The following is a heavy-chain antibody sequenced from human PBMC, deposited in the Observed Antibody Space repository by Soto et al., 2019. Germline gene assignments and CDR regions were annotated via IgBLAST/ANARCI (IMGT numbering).Heavy chain of an antibody. D-gene: IGHD2-15*01. CDR2: IYYSGST. V-gene: IGHV4-59*08. CDR1: GGSISTYY. J-gene: IGHJ6*03. Sequence: SETLSLTCTVSGGSISTYYWSWIRQPPGKGLEWIGYIYYSGSTNYNPSLKSRVTISVDTSKNQFSLKLSSVTAADTAVYYCVRHGGRYCSGGSCRRLYYMDVWGKGTTVTVSS. CDR3: VRHGGRYCSGGSCRRLYYMDV.